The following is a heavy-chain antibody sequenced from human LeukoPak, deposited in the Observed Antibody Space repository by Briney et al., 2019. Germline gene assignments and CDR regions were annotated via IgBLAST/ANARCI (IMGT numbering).Heavy chain of an antibody. CDR3: ERESSSNRTPFDY. CDR1: GGSFSGYY. V-gene: IGHV4-34*01. CDR2: INHCGST. Sequence: SETLSLTCAVYGGSFSGYYWSWIRQPPGKGLEWIGEINHCGSTNYNPSLKSRVTISVDTSKNKFSLKLSSVTAADTAVYYCERESSSNRTPFDYWGQGTLVTVSS. J-gene: IGHJ4*02. D-gene: IGHD4-11*01.